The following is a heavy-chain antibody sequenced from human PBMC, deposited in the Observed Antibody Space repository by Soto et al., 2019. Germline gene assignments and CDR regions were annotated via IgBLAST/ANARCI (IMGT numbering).Heavy chain of an antibody. Sequence: VKVSCKASGYTFTSYAMHWVRQAPGQRLEWMGWINAGNGNTKYSQKFQGRVTITRDTSASTAYMEPSSLRSEDTAVYYCARGRDILTGYLNFDYWGQGTLVTVSS. V-gene: IGHV1-3*01. CDR1: GYTFTSYA. J-gene: IGHJ4*02. D-gene: IGHD3-9*01. CDR3: ARGRDILTGYLNFDY. CDR2: INAGNGNT.